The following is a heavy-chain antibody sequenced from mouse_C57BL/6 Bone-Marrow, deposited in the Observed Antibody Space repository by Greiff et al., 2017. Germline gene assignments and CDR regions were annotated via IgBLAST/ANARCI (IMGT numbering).Heavy chain of an antibody. CDR1: GYTFTDHT. Sequence: QVQLPQSDAELVKPGASVKISRKVSGYTFTDHTIPWMKQRPEQGREWIGYIYPRDGSTKYNEKFKGKATLTADKSSSTAYMQLNSLTSEDSAVYFCASPLYHGDFDVWGTGTTVTVSS. CDR3: ASPLYHGDFDV. J-gene: IGHJ1*03. D-gene: IGHD6-1*01. V-gene: IGHV1-78*01. CDR2: IYPRDGST.